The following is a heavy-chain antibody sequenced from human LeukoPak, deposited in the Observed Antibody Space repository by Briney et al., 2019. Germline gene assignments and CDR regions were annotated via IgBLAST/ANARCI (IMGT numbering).Heavy chain of an antibody. CDR3: AKDIYDSSGGSFDY. Sequence: GGSLRLSCAASGFTFDDYAMHWVRKAPGKGLEWVSGISWNSGSIGYADSVKGRFTISRDNAKNSLYLQMNSLRAEDTALYYCAKDIYDSSGGSFDYWGQGTLVTVSS. J-gene: IGHJ4*02. V-gene: IGHV3-9*01. CDR1: GFTFDDYA. CDR2: ISWNSGSI. D-gene: IGHD3-22*01.